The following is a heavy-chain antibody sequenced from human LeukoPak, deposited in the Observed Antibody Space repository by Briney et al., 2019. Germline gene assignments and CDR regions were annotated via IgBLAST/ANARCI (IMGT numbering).Heavy chain of an antibody. CDR3: ARDHCSSTSCYRPRSWFDP. CDR1: GGSISSYY. D-gene: IGHD2-2*02. CDR2: IYYSGST. Sequence: SETLSLTCTVSGGSISSYYWSWIRQPPGKGLEWIGYIYYSGSTNYNPSLKSRVTISVDTSKNQFSLKLSSVTAADTAVYYCARDHCSSTSCYRPRSWFDPWGQGTLVTVSS. V-gene: IGHV4-59*01. J-gene: IGHJ5*02.